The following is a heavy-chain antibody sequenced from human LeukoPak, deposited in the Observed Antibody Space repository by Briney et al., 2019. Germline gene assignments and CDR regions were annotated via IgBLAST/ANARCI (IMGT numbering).Heavy chain of an antibody. CDR2: INPNSGGT. CDR1: GYTFTDYY. D-gene: IGHD3-22*01. V-gene: IGHV1-2*02. Sequence: ASLKVSCKASGYTFTDYYMHWVRQAPGQGLEWMGWINPNSGGTNYAQKFQGRVTMTRDTSISTAYMELSRLRSDDTAVYYCARGSSGYYSGFDYWGQGTLVTVSS. CDR3: ARGSSGYYSGFDY. J-gene: IGHJ4*02.